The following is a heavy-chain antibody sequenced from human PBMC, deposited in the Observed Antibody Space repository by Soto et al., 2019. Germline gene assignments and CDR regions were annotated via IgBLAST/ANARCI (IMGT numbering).Heavy chain of an antibody. CDR2: TSAYNGDS. Sequence: QVQLVQSGAEVKKPGASVKVSCKTSGYTFYSYDITWVRQAPGQGLEWMGTTSAYNGDSNFAQNLQGRVTMTIDKSTATAYMDLQNLTSDDTAVYSCARARATVTTERALGSWGQGTLVTVSS. CDR1: GYTFYSYD. CDR3: ARARATVTTERALGS. V-gene: IGHV1-18*01. D-gene: IGHD4-17*01. J-gene: IGHJ5*02.